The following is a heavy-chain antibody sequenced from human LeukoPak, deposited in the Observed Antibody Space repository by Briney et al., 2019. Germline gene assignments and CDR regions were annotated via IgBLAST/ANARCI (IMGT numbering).Heavy chain of an antibody. Sequence: PSETLSLTCTVSGGSIRSSNWWSWVRQPPGKGLEWIGEINHSGGTHYHPSLKSRVTISVDKSQNQFSLKVSSVTAADTAVYYCARRSGPGSYYNYFHYWGQGTLVTVSS. CDR1: GGSIRSSNW. CDR2: INHSGGT. CDR3: ARRSGPGSYYNYFHY. D-gene: IGHD3-10*01. J-gene: IGHJ4*02. V-gene: IGHV4-4*02.